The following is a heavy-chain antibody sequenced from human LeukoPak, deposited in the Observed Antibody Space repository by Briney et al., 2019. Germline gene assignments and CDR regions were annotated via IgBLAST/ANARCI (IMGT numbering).Heavy chain of an antibody. CDR1: GGSITNFY. CDR2: IYHNGGA. J-gene: IGHJ3*02. CDR3: AGDPVGANDAFDM. V-gene: IGHV4-59*12. D-gene: IGHD1-26*01. Sequence: SETLSLTCTVSGGSITNFYWSWLRQSPGKGLEWIGYIYHNGGALYNPSLESRVTISVDTSKNEFSLRLKSVTAADTAVYYCAGDPVGANDAFDMWGQGTMVTVSS.